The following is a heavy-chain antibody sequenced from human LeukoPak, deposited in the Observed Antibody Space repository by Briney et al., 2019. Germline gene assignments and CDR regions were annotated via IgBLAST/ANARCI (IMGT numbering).Heavy chain of an antibody. V-gene: IGHV3-23*01. CDR2: IIGTGAKT. J-gene: IGHJ6*04. Sequence: ETLSLTCTVSGGSISSSSYYWGWIRQPPGKGLEWVSVIIGTGAKTHYADSVKGRFTISRDNAKNTLYLQMNSLRAEDTAVYYCAKTGDVIVPAATDVWGKGTTVTVSS. D-gene: IGHD2-2*01. CDR3: AKTGDVIVPAATDV. CDR1: GGSISSSSYY.